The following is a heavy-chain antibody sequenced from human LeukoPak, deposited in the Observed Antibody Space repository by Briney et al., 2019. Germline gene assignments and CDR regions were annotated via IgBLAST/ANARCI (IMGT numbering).Heavy chain of an antibody. V-gene: IGHV3-48*04. Sequence: GGSLRLSCAASGFTFSSHSMNWVRQAPGKGLEWVSYISSSGSTIYYADSVKGRFTISRDNAKNSLYLQMNSLRAEDTAVYYCARDIAAAGHVDYWGQGTLVTVSS. CDR3: ARDIAAAGHVDY. J-gene: IGHJ4*02. CDR1: GFTFSSHS. CDR2: ISSSGSTI. D-gene: IGHD6-13*01.